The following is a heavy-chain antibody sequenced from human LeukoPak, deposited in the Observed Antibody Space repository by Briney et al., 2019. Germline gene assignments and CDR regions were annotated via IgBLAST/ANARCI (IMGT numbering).Heavy chain of an antibody. V-gene: IGHV3-23*01. CDR2: IFGNGGKT. J-gene: IGHJ6*02. CDR1: GFTFSGHS. CDR3: ARVGDWSNYFGMDA. D-gene: IGHD3-16*01. Sequence: PGGSLRLSCAASGFTFSGHSMTWVRQTPGKGLEWVSVIFGNGGKTYYADSLKGRFTISRDNSKSTLYLQMNSLRADDTAVYYCARVGDWSNYFGMDAWGQGTTVSVSS.